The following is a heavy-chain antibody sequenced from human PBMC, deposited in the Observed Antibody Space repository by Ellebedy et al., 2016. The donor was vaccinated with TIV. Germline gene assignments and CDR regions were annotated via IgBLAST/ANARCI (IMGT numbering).Heavy chain of an antibody. J-gene: IGHJ4*02. D-gene: IGHD3-10*01. V-gene: IGHV3-7*01. Sequence: GESLKISCAASGFSFSSYWMSWVRQAPGKGLEWVGNTKEDGSEQYYVDSVKGRFTIPRDTAKNSLYLQMNSMKAEDTAVYYCARDTARFGELFFDYWGQGALVTVSS. CDR3: ARDTARFGELFFDY. CDR1: GFSFSSYW. CDR2: TKEDGSEQ.